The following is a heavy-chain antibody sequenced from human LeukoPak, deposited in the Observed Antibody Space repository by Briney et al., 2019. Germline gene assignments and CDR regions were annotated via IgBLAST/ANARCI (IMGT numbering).Heavy chain of an antibody. CDR1: GGSISSYY. CDR2: IYDSGST. D-gene: IGHD3-3*01. V-gene: IGHV4-59*12. CDR3: AKNGQSGFSFDP. Sequence: PSETLSLTCNVSGGSISSYYWSWIRQPPGKGLEWIGYIYDSGSTNYKPSLKSRVTISKDTSKDQFSLKVKSVTAADTAVYYCAKNGQSGFSFDPWGQGTLVTVSS. J-gene: IGHJ5*02.